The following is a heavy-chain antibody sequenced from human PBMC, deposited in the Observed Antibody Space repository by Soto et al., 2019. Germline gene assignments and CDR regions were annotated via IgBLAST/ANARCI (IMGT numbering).Heavy chain of an antibody. CDR2: ISSSGSTI. V-gene: IGHV3-48*03. D-gene: IGHD5-12*01. CDR3: ARDGGYSESWFDP. CDR1: GFTFSSYE. Sequence: PRGSLRVSCAASGFTFSSYEMHWVRQAPGKGLEWVSYISSSGSTIYYADSVKGRFTISRDNAKNSLYLQMNSLRAEDTAVYYCARDGGYSESWFDPWGQGTLVTVSS. J-gene: IGHJ5*02.